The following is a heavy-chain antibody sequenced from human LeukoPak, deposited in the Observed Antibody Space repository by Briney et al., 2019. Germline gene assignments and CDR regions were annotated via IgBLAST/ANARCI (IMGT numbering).Heavy chain of an antibody. CDR2: IISDGTSA. CDR1: GFTFRDYW. V-gene: IGHV3-74*01. D-gene: IGHD1-26*01. CDR3: AKGGKWDVTPFDY. Sequence: PGGSLRLSCAASGFTFRDYWMHWVRQAPGKGLVWVSRIISDGTSATYADFVKGRFTMSRDNAKNTLYLEMNSLRADDTAVYYCAKGGKWDVTPFDYWGQGTLVTVSS. J-gene: IGHJ4*02.